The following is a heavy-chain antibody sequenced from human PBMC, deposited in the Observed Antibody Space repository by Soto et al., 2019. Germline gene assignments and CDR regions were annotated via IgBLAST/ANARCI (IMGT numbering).Heavy chain of an antibody. CDR3: GRGTTHIIDN. J-gene: IGHJ4*02. CDR2: FSTHNGNT. V-gene: IGHV1-18*01. Sequence: QVHLVQSGAEVKTPGASVKVSCKASGYPFTTSDINWVRQAPGQGLEWMGWFSTHNGNTKSAHKLQGRVTMTTDPSTTTADMELRSLRSDDTATYYCGRGTTHIIDNWGQGTLVIVSS. CDR1: GYPFTTSD.